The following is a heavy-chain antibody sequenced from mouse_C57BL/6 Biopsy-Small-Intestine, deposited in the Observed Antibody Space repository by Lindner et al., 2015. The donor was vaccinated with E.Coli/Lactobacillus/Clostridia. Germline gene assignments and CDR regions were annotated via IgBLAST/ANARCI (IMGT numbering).Heavy chain of an antibody. CDR2: INPSSGYT. V-gene: IGHV1-4*01. CDR1: GYTFTTHW. CDR3: ARRGIITTVVAPDY. J-gene: IGHJ2*01. Sequence: VQLQESGAELARPGASVKMSCKASGYTFTTHWMHWVKQRPGQGLEWIGYINPSSGYTEFSQKFKGKATLTVDKSSNTAYMQLSSLTSEDSAVYYCARRGIITTVVAPDYWGQGTTLTVSS. D-gene: IGHD1-1*01.